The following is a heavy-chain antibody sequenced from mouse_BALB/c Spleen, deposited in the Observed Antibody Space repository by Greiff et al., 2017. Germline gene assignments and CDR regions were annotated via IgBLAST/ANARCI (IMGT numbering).Heavy chain of an antibody. CDR3: ARQSDYYYGSSLYAMDY. D-gene: IGHD1-1*01. V-gene: IGHV1-87*01. Sequence: VQLQQSGAELARPGASVKLSCKASGYTFTSYWMQWVKQRPGQGLEWIGAIYPGDGDTRYTQKFKGKATLTADKSSSTAYMQLSSLASEDSAVYYCARQSDYYYGSSLYAMDYWGQGTSVTVSS. CDR1: GYTFTSYW. J-gene: IGHJ4*01. CDR2: IYPGDGDT.